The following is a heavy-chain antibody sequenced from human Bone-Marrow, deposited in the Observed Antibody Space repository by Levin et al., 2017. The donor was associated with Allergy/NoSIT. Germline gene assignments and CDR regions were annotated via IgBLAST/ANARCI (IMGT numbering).Heavy chain of an antibody. CDR3: ARRVEAAATAYYFDY. V-gene: IGHV5-51*01. D-gene: IGHD6-13*01. J-gene: IGHJ4*02. CDR2: IYPGDSDT. CDR1: GYSFTSYW. Sequence: GESLKISCKGSGYSFTSYWIGWVRQMPGKGLEWMGIIYPGDSDTRYSPSFQGQVTISADKSISTAYLQWSSLKASDTAMYYCARRVEAAATAYYFDYWGQGTLVTVSS.